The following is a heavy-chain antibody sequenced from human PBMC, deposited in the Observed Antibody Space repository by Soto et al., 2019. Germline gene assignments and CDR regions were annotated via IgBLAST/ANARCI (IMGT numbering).Heavy chain of an antibody. V-gene: IGHV1-2*02. D-gene: IGHD3-22*01. J-gene: IGHJ4*02. CDR2: VHPDSGGT. Sequence: ASVKVSCKTSGYIFTDHLIHWVRQSPGQGLQWVGWVHPDSGGTNVAQAFQDRVTMTADTSITTAYMDLARLRPDDTAIFYCARGAQGFFPVSGIYFYFDHWGQGTPVTISS. CDR3: ARGAQGFFPVSGIYFYFDH. CDR1: GYIFTDHL.